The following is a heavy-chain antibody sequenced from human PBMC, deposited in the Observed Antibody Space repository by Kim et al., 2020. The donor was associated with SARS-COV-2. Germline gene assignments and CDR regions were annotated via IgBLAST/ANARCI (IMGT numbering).Heavy chain of an antibody. CDR3: ARDSRGQLGTLGY. CDR2: IYYSGST. Sequence: SETLSLTCTVSGGSISSSSYYWGWIRQPPGKGLEWIGSIYYSGSTYYNPSLKSRVTISVDTSKNQFSLKLSSVTAADTAVYYCARDSRGQLGTLGYWGQGTLVTVSS. D-gene: IGHD6-6*01. V-gene: IGHV4-39*07. J-gene: IGHJ4*02. CDR1: GGSISSSSYY.